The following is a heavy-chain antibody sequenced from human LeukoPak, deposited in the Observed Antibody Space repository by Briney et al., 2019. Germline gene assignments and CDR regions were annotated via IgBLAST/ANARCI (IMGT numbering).Heavy chain of an antibody. Sequence: GGSLRLSCAASGFIFNSHWMHWVRQVPGKGPVWVSRINSNGFSTSYTDSVKGRFTISRDNAKNTLYLQMNNLRAEDTAIYYCATDYYVSGSYYRLFYWGQGTLVSVSS. V-gene: IGHV3-74*01. CDR2: INSNGFST. CDR1: GFIFNSHW. CDR3: ATDYYVSGSYYRLFY. D-gene: IGHD3-10*01. J-gene: IGHJ4*02.